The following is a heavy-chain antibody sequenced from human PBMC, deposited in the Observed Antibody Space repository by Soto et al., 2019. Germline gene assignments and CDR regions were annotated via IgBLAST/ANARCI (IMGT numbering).Heavy chain of an antibody. CDR2: ISAYNGNT. D-gene: IGHD3-16*01. V-gene: IGHV1-18*01. CDR1: GSTFTTYG. CDR3: AREGGTFGGVKNWYFDL. Sequence: ASVKVSCKASGSTFTTYGISWVRQAPGQGLEWMGWISAYNGNTNYAQKLQGRVTMTTDTSTSTAYMELRSLRSDDTAVYYCAREGGTFGGVKNWYFDLWGRGTLVTVSS. J-gene: IGHJ2*01.